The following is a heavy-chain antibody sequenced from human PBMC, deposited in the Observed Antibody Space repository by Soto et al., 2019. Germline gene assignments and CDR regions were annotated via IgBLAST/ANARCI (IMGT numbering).Heavy chain of an antibody. CDR3: ASFWNGYYIGS. CDR2: IYYSGST. CDR1: GGSISSTSYY. V-gene: IGHV4-39*01. Sequence: SETLSLTCTVSGGSISSTSYYWGWIRQPPGKGLEWIGSIYYSGSTYYNPSLKSRVTISVDTAKKQFSLKLSSVTAADPAVYYCASFWNGYYIGSWGQGSLVTVSS. D-gene: IGHD3-3*01. J-gene: IGHJ4*02.